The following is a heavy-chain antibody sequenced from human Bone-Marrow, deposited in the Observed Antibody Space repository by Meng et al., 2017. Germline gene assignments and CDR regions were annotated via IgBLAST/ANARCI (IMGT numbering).Heavy chain of an antibody. J-gene: IGHJ4*02. D-gene: IGHD3-22*01. CDR1: GFTFSDHY. V-gene: IGHV3-72*01. CDR3: ARVAGHYCDSSGYYLDY. Sequence: GESLKISCAASGFTFSDHYMDWVRQAPGKGLEWVGRTRNKANSYTTEYAASVKGRFTISRDDSKNSLYLQMNSLKTEDTAVYYCARVAGHYCDSSGYYLDYWGQGTLVTVSS. CDR2: TRNKANSYTT.